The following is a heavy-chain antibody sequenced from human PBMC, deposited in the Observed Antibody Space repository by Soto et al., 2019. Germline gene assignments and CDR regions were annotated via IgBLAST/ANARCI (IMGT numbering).Heavy chain of an antibody. Sequence: QLQLQESGPGLVKPSETLSLTCTVSGGSISSSSYYWGWIRQPPGKGLEWIGSIYYSGSTYYNPSLKSRVTISVDTSKNQFSLKLSSVTAADTAVYYCARHRVPYYYGSGSYSANWFDPWGQGTLVTVSS. CDR1: GGSISSSSYY. J-gene: IGHJ5*02. V-gene: IGHV4-39*01. CDR3: ARHRVPYYYGSGSYSANWFDP. CDR2: IYYSGST. D-gene: IGHD3-10*01.